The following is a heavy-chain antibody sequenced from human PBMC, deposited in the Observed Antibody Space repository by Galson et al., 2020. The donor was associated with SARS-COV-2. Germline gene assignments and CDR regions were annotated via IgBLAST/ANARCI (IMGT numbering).Heavy chain of an antibody. CDR3: ARDRDIEEYYDSSGPPDYGMDV. CDR1: GFTFSSYG. J-gene: IGHJ6*02. Sequence: GESLKISCAASGFTFSSYGMHWVRQAPGKGLEWVAVIWYDGSNKYYADSVKGRFTISRDNSKNTLYLQMNSLRAEDTAVYYCARDRDIEEYYDSSGPPDYGMDVWGQGTTVTVSS. CDR2: IWYDGSNK. D-gene: IGHD3-22*01. V-gene: IGHV3-33*01.